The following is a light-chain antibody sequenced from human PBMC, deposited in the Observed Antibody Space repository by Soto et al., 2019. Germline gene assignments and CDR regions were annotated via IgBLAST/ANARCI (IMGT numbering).Light chain of an antibody. CDR2: EVN. Sequence: QSVLTQPPSASGTPGQRVTISCSGTSSDVGGYNYVSWYQQHPGKAPKLMIYEVNNRPSGVSNRFSGSKSGNTASLTISGLQAEDEADYYCSSYTTSSTYVFGTGTKLTVL. CDR3: SSYTTSSTYV. CDR1: SSDVGGYNY. V-gene: IGLV2-14*01. J-gene: IGLJ1*01.